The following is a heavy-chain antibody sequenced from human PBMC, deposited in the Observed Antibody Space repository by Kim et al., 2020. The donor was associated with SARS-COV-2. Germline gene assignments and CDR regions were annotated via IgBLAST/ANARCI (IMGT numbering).Heavy chain of an antibody. CDR1: GFTFSSYW. J-gene: IGHJ4*02. D-gene: IGHD3-22*01. V-gene: IGHV3-7*03. CDR3: ARDLSGDYYDSSSHY. Sequence: GGSLRLSCAASGFTFSSYWMSWVRQAPGKGLEWVANIKQDGSEKYYVDSVKGRFTISRDNAKNSLYLQMNSLRAEDTAVYYCARDLSGDYYDSSSHYWGQGTLVTVSS. CDR2: IKQDGSEK.